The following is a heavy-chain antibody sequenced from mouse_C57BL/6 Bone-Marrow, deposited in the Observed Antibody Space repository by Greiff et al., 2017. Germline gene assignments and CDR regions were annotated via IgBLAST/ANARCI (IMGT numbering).Heavy chain of an antibody. D-gene: IGHD2-4*01. J-gene: IGHJ4*01. CDR3: AREYYDMGNAMDY. Sequence: VQLQQPGPELVKPGASVKISCKASGYTFTDYYMNWVKQSHGKSLEWIGEINPNNGGTIYNQKFKGKATLTVDKSSSTAYMERRSLTSADPAVYYCAREYYDMGNAMDYWGQGTTVTVSS. CDR1: GYTFTDYY. CDR2: INPNNGGT. V-gene: IGHV1-26*01.